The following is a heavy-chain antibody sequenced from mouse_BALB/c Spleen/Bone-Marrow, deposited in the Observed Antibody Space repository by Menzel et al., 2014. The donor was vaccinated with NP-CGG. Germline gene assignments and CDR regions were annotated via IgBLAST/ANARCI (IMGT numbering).Heavy chain of an antibody. V-gene: IGHV4-1*02. CDR3: ARLGYYGGFAY. CDR2: INPDSSTI. CDR1: GFDFSGFW. D-gene: IGHD2-3*01. J-gene: IGHJ3*01. Sequence: EVQLVESGGGLVQPGGSLKLSCAASGFDFSGFWMGWVRQAPGKGLEWIGEINPDSSTINYTPSIKDRFIISRDNAKNTLYLQMSKVRSEDTALYYCARLGYYGGFAYWGQGTLVTVSA.